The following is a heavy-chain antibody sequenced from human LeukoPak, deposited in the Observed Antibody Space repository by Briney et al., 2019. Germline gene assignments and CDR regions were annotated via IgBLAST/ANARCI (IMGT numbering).Heavy chain of an antibody. CDR2: INWNSDSR. CDR1: GVKIDDYG. Sequence: GGSLRLSCVVSGVKIDDYGMTWVRQAPGKGLGWVSGINWNSDSRSYADSVKGRFTISRDNAKNSLYLQMNSLRAEDTALYYCAGTTSPDYYYYYLDVWGKGTTVTVSS. J-gene: IGHJ6*03. V-gene: IGHV3-20*04. CDR3: AGTTSPDYYYYYLDV. D-gene: IGHD4-11*01.